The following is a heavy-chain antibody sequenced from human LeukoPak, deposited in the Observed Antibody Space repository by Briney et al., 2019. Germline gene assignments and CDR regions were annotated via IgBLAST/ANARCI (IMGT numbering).Heavy chain of an antibody. D-gene: IGHD3-10*01. CDR1: GGSISSSNW. Sequence: SETLSLTCAVSGGSISSSNWWSWVRQPPGKGLEWIGEIYHSGSTNYNPSLKSRVTMSVDTSKNQFSLKLSSVTAADTAVYYCARAEYGSGSYPYYYYYMDVWGKGTTVTISS. V-gene: IGHV4-4*02. CDR3: ARAEYGSGSYPYYYYYMDV. CDR2: IYHSGST. J-gene: IGHJ6*03.